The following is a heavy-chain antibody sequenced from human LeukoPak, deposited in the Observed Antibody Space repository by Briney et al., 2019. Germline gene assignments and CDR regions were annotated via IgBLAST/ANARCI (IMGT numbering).Heavy chain of an antibody. V-gene: IGHV1-69*13. CDR2: IIPIFGTA. CDR1: GGTFSSYA. Sequence: ASVKVSCKASGGTFSSYAISWVRQAPGQGLEWMGGIIPIFGTANYAQKFQGRVTITADESTSTAYMELSSLRSEDTAVYYCARDPDIAAADTAWSNDYWGQGALVTVSS. CDR3: ARDPDIAAADTAWSNDY. J-gene: IGHJ4*02. D-gene: IGHD6-13*01.